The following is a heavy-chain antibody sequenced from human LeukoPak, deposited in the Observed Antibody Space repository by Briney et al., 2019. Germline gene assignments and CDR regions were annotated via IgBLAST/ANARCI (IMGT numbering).Heavy chain of an antibody. CDR2: IYYSGST. CDR3: AREPDCSGGSCYSYYYYYGMDV. J-gene: IGHJ6*02. Sequence: PSETLSLTCTVSGGSISSGDYYWSWIRQPPGKGLEWIGYIYYSGSTYYNPSLKSRVTISVDTSKNQFSLKLSSVTAADTAVYYCAREPDCSGGSCYSYYYYYGMDVWGQGTTVTVSS. CDR1: GGSISSGDYY. V-gene: IGHV4-30-4*01. D-gene: IGHD2-15*01.